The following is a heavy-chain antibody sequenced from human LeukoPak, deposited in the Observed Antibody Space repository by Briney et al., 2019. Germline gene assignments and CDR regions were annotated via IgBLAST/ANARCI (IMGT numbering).Heavy chain of an antibody. CDR2: IWYDGSNK. V-gene: IGHV3-33*08. Sequence: PGGSLRLSCAASGFTFSSYGMHWVRQAPGKGLEWVAVIWYDGSNKYYADSVKGRFTISRDNSKNTLYLQMNSLRAEDTAVYYCARVAYGDYPDGMDVWGQGTTVTVSS. J-gene: IGHJ6*02. CDR1: GFTFSSYG. D-gene: IGHD4-17*01. CDR3: ARVAYGDYPDGMDV.